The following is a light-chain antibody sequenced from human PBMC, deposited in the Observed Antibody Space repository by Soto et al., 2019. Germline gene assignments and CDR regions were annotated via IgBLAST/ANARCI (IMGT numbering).Light chain of an antibody. J-gene: IGKJ1*01. CDR2: GAS. CDR3: HQYENWPKT. Sequence: DIVMTQSPPTLSASPGESATLSCRASQSISRNLAWFQQKPGQAPSLLIFGASTRAAGIPARFSGSGSGTEFTLTISGLQSEDFAVYFCHQYENWPKTFGQGTKVDIK. V-gene: IGKV3-15*01. CDR1: QSISRN.